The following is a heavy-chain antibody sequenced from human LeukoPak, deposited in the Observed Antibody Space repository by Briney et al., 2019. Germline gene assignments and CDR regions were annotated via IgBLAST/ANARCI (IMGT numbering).Heavy chain of an antibody. CDR3: AREGRDRRRELIDY. CDR2: ISSSGSTI. V-gene: IGHV3-48*03. J-gene: IGHJ4*02. Sequence: GGSLRLSCAASGFTFSSYELTWVRQAPGKGLEWVSYISSSGSTIYYADSVKGRFTITRDNAKNSLYLQMNSLRVEDTAVYYCAREGRDRRRELIDYWGQGTRVTVSS. CDR1: GFTFSSYE. D-gene: IGHD1-26*01.